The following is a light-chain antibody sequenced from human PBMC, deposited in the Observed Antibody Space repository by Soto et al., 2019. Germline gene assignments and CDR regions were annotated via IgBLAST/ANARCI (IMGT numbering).Light chain of an antibody. Sequence: QSVRTQPASMSGSPGQSITISCTGTSSDVGGYNYVSWYRQHPGKAPKLMIYDVNNRPSGVSNRFSGSKSGNTASLTISGLQAEDEADYYCSSHSSSSTLVVFGGGTKLTVL. CDR3: SSHSSSSTLVV. CDR2: DVN. V-gene: IGLV2-14*03. CDR1: SSDVGGYNY. J-gene: IGLJ2*01.